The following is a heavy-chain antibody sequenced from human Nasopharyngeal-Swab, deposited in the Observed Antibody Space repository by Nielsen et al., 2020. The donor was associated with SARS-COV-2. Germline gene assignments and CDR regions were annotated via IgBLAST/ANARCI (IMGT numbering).Heavy chain of an antibody. CDR3: ARGPRLRVLRFLEWPNYFDY. V-gene: IGHV4-31*03. CDR1: GGSISSGGYY. CDR2: IYYSGST. J-gene: IGHJ4*02. Sequence: SETLSLTCTVSGGSISSGGYYWSWIRQHPGKGLEWIGYIYYSGSTYYNPSLKSRVTISVDTSKNQFSLKLSSVTAADTAVYYCARGPRLRVLRFLEWPNYFDYWGQGTLVTVSS. D-gene: IGHD3-3*01.